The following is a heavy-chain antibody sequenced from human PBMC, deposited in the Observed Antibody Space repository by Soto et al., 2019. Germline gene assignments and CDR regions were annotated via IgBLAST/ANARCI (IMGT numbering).Heavy chain of an antibody. V-gene: IGHV3-30*18. CDR1: GFTFSSYG. CDR2: ISYDGSNK. D-gene: IGHD2-15*01. Sequence: GGSLRLSCAASGFTFSSYGMHWVRQAPGKGLEWVAVISYDGSNKYYADSVKGRFTISRDNSKNTLYLQMNSLRAEDTAVYYCAKDGGTCSGGSCYHYRGQGTLLTVSS. J-gene: IGHJ4*02. CDR3: AKDGGTCSGGSCYHY.